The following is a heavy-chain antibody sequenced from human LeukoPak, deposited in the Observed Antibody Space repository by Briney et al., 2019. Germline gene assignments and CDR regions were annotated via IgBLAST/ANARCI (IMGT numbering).Heavy chain of an antibody. J-gene: IGHJ4*02. D-gene: IGHD3-22*01. CDR1: GGSISSYY. Sequence: SETLSLTCTVSGGSISSYYWSWIRQPPGKGLEWIGNIYYSGSTNYNPSLKSRVTISVDTSKNQFSLKLSSVTAADTAVYYCARLMYYYDSSGYYLDYWGQGTLVTVSS. V-gene: IGHV4-59*01. CDR3: ARLMYYYDSSGYYLDY. CDR2: IYYSGST.